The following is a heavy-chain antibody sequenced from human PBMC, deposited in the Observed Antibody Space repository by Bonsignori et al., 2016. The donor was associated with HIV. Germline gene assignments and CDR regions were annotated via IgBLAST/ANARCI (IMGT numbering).Heavy chain of an antibody. J-gene: IGHJ4*02. Sequence: WIRQPPGKGLEWIGYIYYSGSTNYNPSLKSRVTISVDTSKNQFSLKLSSVTAADTAVYYCARALVAVAGARFDYWGQGTLVTVSS. CDR3: ARALVAVAGARFDY. D-gene: IGHD6-19*01. V-gene: IGHV4-59*01. CDR2: IYYSGST.